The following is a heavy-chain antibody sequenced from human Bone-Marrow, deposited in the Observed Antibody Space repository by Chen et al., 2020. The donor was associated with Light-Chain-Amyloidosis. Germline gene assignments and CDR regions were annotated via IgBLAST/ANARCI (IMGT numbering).Heavy chain of an antibody. Sequence: QVQLVQSGAEVKKPGSSVKVSCMTSGDIFNNCAFNWVRQGHGQGLEWMGGVVPIFRTSNYPLKFRGRVTVTADKSTNTAYMEMTSLTLEDTAVYYCVAVAEDTALANFGFSYWGQGTRVTVSS. V-gene: IGHV1-69*06. J-gene: IGHJ4*02. D-gene: IGHD5-18*01. CDR3: VAVAEDTALANFGFSY. CDR2: VVPIFRTS. CDR1: GDIFNNCA.